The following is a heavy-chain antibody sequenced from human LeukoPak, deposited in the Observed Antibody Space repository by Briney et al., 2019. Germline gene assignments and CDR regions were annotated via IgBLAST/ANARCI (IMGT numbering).Heavy chain of an antibody. J-gene: IGHJ4*02. CDR1: GGSISSYY. CDR2: IYTSGST. CDR3: ARDRHYDTSGYKVYYFDY. Sequence: SETLSLTCTVSGGSISSYYWSWIRQPAGKGLEWIGRIYTSGSTNYNPSLKSRVTMSVDTSKNQFSLKLSSVTAADTAVYYCARDRHYDTSGYKVYYFDYWGQGTLVTVSS. D-gene: IGHD3-22*01. V-gene: IGHV4-4*07.